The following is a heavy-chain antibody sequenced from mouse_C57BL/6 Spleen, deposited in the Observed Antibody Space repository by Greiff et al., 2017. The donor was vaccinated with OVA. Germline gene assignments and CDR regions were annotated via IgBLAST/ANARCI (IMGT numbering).Heavy chain of an antibody. CDR1: GFTFSSYA. J-gene: IGHJ1*03. V-gene: IGHV5-4*01. Sequence: EVQVVESGGGLVKPGGSLKLSCAASGFTFSSYAMSWVRQTPEKRLEWVATISDGGSYTYYPDNVKGRFTISRDNAKNNLYLQRSHLKSEDTAMYYCARVYYDYDWYFDVWGTGTTVTVSS. CDR2: ISDGGSYT. D-gene: IGHD2-4*01. CDR3: ARVYYDYDWYFDV.